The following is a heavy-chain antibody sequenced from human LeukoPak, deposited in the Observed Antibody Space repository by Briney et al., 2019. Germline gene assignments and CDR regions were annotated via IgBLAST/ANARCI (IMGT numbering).Heavy chain of an antibody. D-gene: IGHD3-3*01. CDR3: ARDATRWSGYYMINYYYYYMDV. CDR2: ISSSSSTI. J-gene: IGHJ6*03. Sequence: PGGSLRLSCAASGFTFSSYEMNWVRQAPGKGLEWVSYISSSSSTIYYADSVKGRFTISRDNAKNSLYLQMNSLRAEDTAVYYCARDATRWSGYYMINYYYYYMDVWGKGTTVTVSS. CDR1: GFTFSSYE. V-gene: IGHV3-48*01.